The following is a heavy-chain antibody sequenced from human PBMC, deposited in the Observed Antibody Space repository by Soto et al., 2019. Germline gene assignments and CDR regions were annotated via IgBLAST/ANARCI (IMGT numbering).Heavy chain of an antibody. CDR1: GGSISSSSYY. Sequence: SETLSLTCTVSGGSISSSSYYWGWIRQPPGKGLEWIGSIYYSGSTYYNPSLKSRVTISVDTSKNRFSLKLSSVTAADTAVYYCASKLVLAFDIWGQGTMVTVSS. CDR3: ASKLVLAFDI. CDR2: IYYSGST. D-gene: IGHD6-6*01. V-gene: IGHV4-39*01. J-gene: IGHJ3*02.